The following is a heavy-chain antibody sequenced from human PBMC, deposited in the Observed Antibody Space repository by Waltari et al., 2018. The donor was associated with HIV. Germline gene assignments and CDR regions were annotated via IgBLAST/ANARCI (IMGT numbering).Heavy chain of an antibody. D-gene: IGHD3-10*01. CDR1: GGSFTNFY. Sequence: QVQLQQWGAGLLKPSETLSLTCSVYGGSFTNFYWNWIRQTPDEGLQWIGEINHGGDTNVNPSLKSRVIISIDTSKYEISLNLTSVSVADTALYFCARRGSSASPLTLWGRGSRVTVSS. J-gene: IGHJ4*02. CDR2: INHGGDT. CDR3: ARRGSSASPLTL. V-gene: IGHV4-34*01.